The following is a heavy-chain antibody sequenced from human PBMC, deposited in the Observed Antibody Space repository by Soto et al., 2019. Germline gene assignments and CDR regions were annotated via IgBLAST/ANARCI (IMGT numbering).Heavy chain of an antibody. Sequence: EVQLLESGGGLVQPGGPLRLSCAASGFTFSSYAMSWVRQAPGKGLEWVSAISGSGGSTYYADSVKGRFTISRDNSKTTLYLQMNSLRAEDTAVYYCATPPEWLRSFDSWGQGTLVTVSS. J-gene: IGHJ4*02. CDR3: ATPPEWLRSFDS. V-gene: IGHV3-23*01. CDR1: GFTFSSYA. CDR2: ISGSGGST. D-gene: IGHD5-12*01.